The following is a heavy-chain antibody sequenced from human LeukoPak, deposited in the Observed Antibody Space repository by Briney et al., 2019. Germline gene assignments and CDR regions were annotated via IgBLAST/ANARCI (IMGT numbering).Heavy chain of an antibody. V-gene: IGHV4-39*01. D-gene: IGHD4-17*01. CDR2: IYYSGST. Sequence: SETLSLTCTVSGGSISSSSYYWGWIRQPPGKGLEWIGSIYYSGSTYYNPSLKSRVTISVDTSKNQFSLKLSSVTAADTAVYYCARRSPRTTVTTHWGQGTLVTVSS. CDR1: GGSISSSSYY. CDR3: ARRSPRTTVTTH. J-gene: IGHJ4*02.